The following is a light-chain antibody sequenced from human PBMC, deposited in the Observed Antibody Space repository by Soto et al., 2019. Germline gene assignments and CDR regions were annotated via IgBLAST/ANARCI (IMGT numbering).Light chain of an antibody. J-gene: IGLJ1*01. Sequence: QSVLTQPPAASGTPGQRVTISRSGSSSNIGDNTVNWYKQLPGTAPELLIYRDNQRPSGVPDRFSGSKSGTSASLAISGLQSEDEADYYCAAWDDSLNGHYVFGTGTKLTVL. CDR2: RDN. CDR3: AAWDDSLNGHYV. CDR1: SSNIGDNT. V-gene: IGLV1-44*01.